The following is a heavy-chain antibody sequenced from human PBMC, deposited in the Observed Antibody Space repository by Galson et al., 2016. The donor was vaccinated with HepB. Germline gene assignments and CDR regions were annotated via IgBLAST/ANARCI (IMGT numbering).Heavy chain of an antibody. Sequence: SETLSLTCTVSGDSISSYSWSWIRQPAGKGLEWVGRIYTSGSTKYNPSLKSRVTISVDTSRNQFSLSLSSVTAADTAVYYCARDCTGGTCKFAGYDAFDIWGQGTTVTVSS. CDR1: GDSISSYS. CDR2: IYTSGST. D-gene: IGHD2-8*02. V-gene: IGHV4-4*07. CDR3: ARDCTGGTCKFAGYDAFDI. J-gene: IGHJ3*02.